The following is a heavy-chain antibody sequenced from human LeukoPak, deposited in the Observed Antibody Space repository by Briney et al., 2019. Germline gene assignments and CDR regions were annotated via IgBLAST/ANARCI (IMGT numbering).Heavy chain of an antibody. CDR3: AHSDGPFDA. Sequence: SGPTLVNPTETLTLTCTFSGFSLTPGVGVGWLRQPPGKALQWLALIYWDDDKRYSTSLRNRLTIKKDTSRNQVVLTRTNRAPVDTGTDYCAHSDGPFDAWGQGTLGTDPS. CDR2: IYWDDDK. V-gene: IGHV2-5*02. CDR1: GFSLTPGVG. J-gene: IGHJ4*02.